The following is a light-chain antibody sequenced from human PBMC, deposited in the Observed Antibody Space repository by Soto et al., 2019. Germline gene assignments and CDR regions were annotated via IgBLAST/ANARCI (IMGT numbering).Light chain of an antibody. CDR1: QSVSRR. V-gene: IGKV3-20*01. J-gene: IGKJ5*01. CDR2: GAS. Sequence: VLTQSPVSLPLSPGGRATLSCRASQSVSRRLAWYQQRPGQSPRLLISGASMRASGVPVRFIGSGSGTDFTLTITRLEPGDFAVYYCQQYGGSPITFGLGTRLEIK. CDR3: QQYGGSPIT.